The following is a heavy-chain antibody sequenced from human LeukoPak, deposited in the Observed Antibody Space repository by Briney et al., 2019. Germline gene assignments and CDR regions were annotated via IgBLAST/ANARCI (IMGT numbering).Heavy chain of an antibody. D-gene: IGHD3-22*01. CDR2: IYTTGNT. Sequence: PSETLSLTCIVSGGSISSYYWRWIRQPAGKGLEWIGRIYTTGNTNYNPSLKSRVTMSIDTSKKQFSLKLSSVTAADTAVYYCARGKYYYDSNSSYRYFDPWGQGTLVTVSS. CDR3: ARGKYYYDSNSSYRYFDP. V-gene: IGHV4-4*07. CDR1: GGSISSYY. J-gene: IGHJ5*02.